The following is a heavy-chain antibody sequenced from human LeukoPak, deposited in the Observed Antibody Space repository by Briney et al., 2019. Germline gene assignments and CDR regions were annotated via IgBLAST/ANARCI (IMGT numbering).Heavy chain of an antibody. D-gene: IGHD4-23*01. CDR3: ASSGGNSVHYFDY. J-gene: IGHJ4*02. CDR1: GYTFTGYH. Sequence: ASVKVSCKASGYTFTGYHMHWVRQAAGQGREWMGRINPNTGDTNFAQNFQGRVNMTRDTSITTAYMELSRLKSDDTAVYYCASSGGNSVHYFDYWGQGTLVTVSS. CDR2: INPNTGDT. V-gene: IGHV1-2*02.